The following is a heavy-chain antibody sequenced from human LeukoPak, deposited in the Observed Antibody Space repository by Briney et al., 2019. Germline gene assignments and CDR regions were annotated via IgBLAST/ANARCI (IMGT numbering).Heavy chain of an antibody. CDR1: GFTFSNYW. D-gene: IGHD3-16*02. CDR2: IKHDGSEK. V-gene: IGHV3-7*02. Sequence: GGSLRLSCAASGFTFSNYWMSWVRQAPGKGLEWVANIKHDGSEKYYVDSVKGRFTISRDNSKNTVDLQLNSLRAEDSAVYYCAKQSFRMVNYFDYWGQGTLVTVSS. J-gene: IGHJ4*02. CDR3: AKQSFRMVNYFDY.